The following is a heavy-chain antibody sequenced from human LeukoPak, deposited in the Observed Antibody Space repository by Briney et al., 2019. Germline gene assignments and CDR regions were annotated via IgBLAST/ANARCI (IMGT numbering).Heavy chain of an antibody. J-gene: IGHJ4*02. Sequence: GGSLRLSCAASGFTFSSYGMHWVRQAPGKGLEWVAVISYDGSNKYYADSVKGRFTISRDNSKNTLYLQMNSLRAEDTAVYYCAKGVYMDYWGQATLVTVSS. D-gene: IGHD1-1*01. V-gene: IGHV3-30*18. CDR1: GFTFSSYG. CDR2: ISYDGSNK. CDR3: AKGVYMDY.